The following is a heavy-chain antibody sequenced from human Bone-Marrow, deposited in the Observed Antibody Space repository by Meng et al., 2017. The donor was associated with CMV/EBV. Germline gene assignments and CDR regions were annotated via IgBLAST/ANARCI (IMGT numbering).Heavy chain of an antibody. CDR3: ARDGGYGDNFDY. CDR2: ISAYNGNT. V-gene: IGHV1-18*01. D-gene: IGHD4-17*01. Sequence: ASVKVSCKASGYTFTSYGISWVRQAPGQGLEWMGWISAYNGNTNYAQKLQGRVTMTTDTSTSTAYMELRSLGTDDKDVYYWARDGGYGDNFDYWGQGTLVTVSS. J-gene: IGHJ4*02. CDR1: GYTFTSYG.